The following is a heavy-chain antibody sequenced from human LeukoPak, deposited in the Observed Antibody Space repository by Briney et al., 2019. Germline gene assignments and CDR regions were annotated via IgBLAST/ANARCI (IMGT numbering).Heavy chain of an antibody. J-gene: IGHJ6*02. D-gene: IGHD6-19*01. CDR2: INPNSGGT. V-gene: IGHV1-2*02. CDR1: GDTFTGYY. CDR3: ARSGRGYSSGWAYYYYGMDV. Sequence: GASVKVSCKASGDTFTGYYMHWVRQAPGQGLEWMGWINPNSGGTNYAQKFQGRVTMTRDTSISTAYMELSRLRSDDTAVSYCARSGRGYSSGWAYYYYGMDVWGQGTTVTVSS.